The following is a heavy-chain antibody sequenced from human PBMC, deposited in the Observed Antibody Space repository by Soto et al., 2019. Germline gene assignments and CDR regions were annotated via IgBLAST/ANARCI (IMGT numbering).Heavy chain of an antibody. D-gene: IGHD3-9*01. J-gene: IGHJ5*02. CDR3: ARHYDILTGYLPYPRYNWFDP. CDR2: INHSGST. Sequence: SETLSLTCAVYGGSFSGYYWSWIRQPPGKGLEWIGEINHSGSTNYNPSLKSRVTISVDTSKNQFSLKLSSVTAADTAVYYCARHYDILTGYLPYPRYNWFDPWGQGTLVTVSS. V-gene: IGHV4-34*01. CDR1: GGSFSGYY.